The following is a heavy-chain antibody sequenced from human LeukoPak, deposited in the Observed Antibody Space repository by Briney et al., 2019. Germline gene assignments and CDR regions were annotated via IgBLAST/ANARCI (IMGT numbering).Heavy chain of an antibody. CDR3: ARDHLIAAAGTQGWFDP. Sequence: SETLSLTCAVSGGSIGDNYWWTWVRQPPGKGLEWIGEIYHSGSTNYNPSLKSRVTISVDTSKNQFSLKLSSVTAADTAVYYCARDHLIAAAGTQGWFDPWGQGTLVTVSS. D-gene: IGHD6-13*01. V-gene: IGHV4-4*02. CDR1: GGSIGDNYW. CDR2: IYHSGST. J-gene: IGHJ5*02.